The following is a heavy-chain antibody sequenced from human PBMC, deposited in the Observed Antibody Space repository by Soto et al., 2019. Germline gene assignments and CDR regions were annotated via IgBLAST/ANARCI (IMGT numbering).Heavy chain of an antibody. V-gene: IGHV3-11*01. J-gene: IGHJ4*02. D-gene: IGHD4-17*01. CDR3: GRGGGYGAPGDY. CDR1: GFTFSDYY. Sequence: QVQLVESGGGLVKPGGSLRLSCAASGFTFSDYYMSWIRQAPGKGLEWVSYISRSGSTIYYADSVKGRFTISRDNAKNKLYRQGNSVRAEDTAVYYGGRGGGYGAPGDYWGQGTLVTVSS. CDR2: ISRSGSTI.